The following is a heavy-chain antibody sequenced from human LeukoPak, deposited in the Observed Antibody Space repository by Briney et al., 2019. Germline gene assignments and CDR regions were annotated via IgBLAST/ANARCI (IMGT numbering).Heavy chain of an antibody. V-gene: IGHV4-34*01. D-gene: IGHD6-19*01. CDR3: TRAVAGHPD. CDR2: INHSGYT. J-gene: IGHJ4*02. CDR1: GVPFSNCY. Sequence: SETLSLTCAVSGVPFSNCYWSWVRQSPRQGLEWIGEINHSGYTNYNPSLKSRVTMSIDTSKNQFSLILTSVTAADAGVYYCTRAVAGHPDWGQGTLVTVSS.